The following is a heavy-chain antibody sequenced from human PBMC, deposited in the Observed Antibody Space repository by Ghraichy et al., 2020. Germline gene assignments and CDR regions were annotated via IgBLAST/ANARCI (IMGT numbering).Heavy chain of an antibody. CDR2: ISSSSRYI. V-gene: IGHV3-21*01. D-gene: IGHD3-3*01. J-gene: IGHJ6*02. Sequence: GSLRLSCAASGFTFSSCSMNWVRQAPGKGLEWVSSISSSSRYIYYADSVRGRFTISRDNAKNSLHLQMNSLRAEDAAVYYCAKSEGFFVHEGGYYGMYVWGQGTTVTVSS. CDR3: AKSEGFFVHEGGYYGMYV. CDR1: GFTFSSCS.